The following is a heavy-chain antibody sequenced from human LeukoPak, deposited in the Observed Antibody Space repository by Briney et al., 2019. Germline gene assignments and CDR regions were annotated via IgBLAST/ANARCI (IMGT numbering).Heavy chain of an antibody. CDR2: IKSKTDGGTT. CDR3: TTGIVGAFDP. CDR1: GFTLSSNW. V-gene: IGHV3-15*01. D-gene: IGHD1-26*01. J-gene: IGHJ5*02. Sequence: GGALRLSCEGSGFTLSSNWTHWVRHGPGKGLEWVARIKSKTDGGTTDYAAPVKGRFTISRDDSKTTLYLQMNSLKTEDTAVYHCTTGIVGAFDPWGQGSLVTVSS.